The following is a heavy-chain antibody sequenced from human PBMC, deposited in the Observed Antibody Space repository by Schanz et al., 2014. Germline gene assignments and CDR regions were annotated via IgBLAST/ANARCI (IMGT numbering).Heavy chain of an antibody. CDR1: GFTFSSYA. Sequence: VQLVESGGGLVQPGGSLRLSCAASGFTFSSYAMHWVRQAPGKGLEWVANISDDGRNKYYADSVKGRFTISRDNSKNTRDLQMNTLRAQVTTVSDEARDVEWCDGDGGGFDAWGQGTLVTVSS. V-gene: IGHV3-30-3*01. CDR2: ISDDGRNK. CDR3: ARDVEWCDGDGGGFDA. D-gene: IGHD2-15*01. J-gene: IGHJ5*02.